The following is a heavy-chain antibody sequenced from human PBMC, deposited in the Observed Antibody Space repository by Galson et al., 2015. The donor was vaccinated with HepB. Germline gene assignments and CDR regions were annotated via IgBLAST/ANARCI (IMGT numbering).Heavy chain of an antibody. J-gene: IGHJ3*02. D-gene: IGHD1-26*01. CDR3: ARVAWELPDAFDI. CDR1: GYSFTGYY. CDR2: INPLSGAT. Sequence: SVKVSCKASGYSFTGYYMHWLRQAPGQGLEWVGWINPLSGATHYAQAFQGRVTMTRDTSISTAYMELSRLNSDDTAVFFCARVAWELPDAFDIWGQGTLLTVSS. V-gene: IGHV1-2*02.